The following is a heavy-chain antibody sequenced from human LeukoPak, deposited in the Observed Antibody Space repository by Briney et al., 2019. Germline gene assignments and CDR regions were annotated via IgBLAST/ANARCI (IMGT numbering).Heavy chain of an antibody. CDR1: GFTFSSYA. V-gene: IGHV3-23*01. J-gene: IGHJ6*02. Sequence: GGSLRLSCAASGFTFSSYAMTWVRRAPGKGLEWVSAISGSGGSTYYADSVKGRFTISRDNSKNTLYLQLNSLRAEDTAVYYCANDDRELNCRGFYYYRMDVWGQGTTVTVSS. CDR3: ANDDRELNCRGFYYYRMDV. D-gene: IGHD2-15*01. CDR2: ISGSGGST.